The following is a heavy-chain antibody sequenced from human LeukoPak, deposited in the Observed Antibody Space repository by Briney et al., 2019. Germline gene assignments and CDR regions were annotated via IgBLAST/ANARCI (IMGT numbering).Heavy chain of an antibody. CDR3: GXXXXXXXXXXXXXXXXXYXXXXP. J-gene: IGHJ5*02. Sequence: GSFXGYYWSWIRQPPGKGLEWIGEINHSGSTNXNPSLKRRVTISVETSKNQFALKMSYVTAADTALYYCGXXXXXXXXXXXXXXXXXYXXXXPWGQGXLXTVSS. CDR1: GSFXGYY. CDR2: INHSGST. V-gene: IGHV4-34*01.